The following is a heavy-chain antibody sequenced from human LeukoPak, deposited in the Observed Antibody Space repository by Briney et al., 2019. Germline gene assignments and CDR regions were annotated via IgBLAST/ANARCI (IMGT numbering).Heavy chain of an antibody. CDR2: ISYDGSDQ. Sequence: GGFLRLSCAASGLSFRSYAMHWVRQAPGKGLEWVAVISYDGSDQYYVDSVKGRFSISRDNPKSTLYLEMNSLRAEDTAVYYCARNYDSSGYYYFVRWGQGTQVTVSS. V-gene: IGHV3-30*03. CDR3: ARNYDSSGYYYFVR. D-gene: IGHD3-22*01. J-gene: IGHJ4*02. CDR1: GLSFRSYA.